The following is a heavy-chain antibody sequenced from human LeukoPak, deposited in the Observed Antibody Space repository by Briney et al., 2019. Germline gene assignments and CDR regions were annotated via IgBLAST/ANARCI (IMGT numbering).Heavy chain of an antibody. J-gene: IGHJ3*02. CDR3: ARATYYYDSSGYYFEGPRAFDI. V-gene: IGHV4-30-2*01. CDR1: GGSISSYS. Sequence: PSETLSLTCTVSGGSISSYSWSWIRQPPGKGLEWIGYIYHSGSTYYNPSLKSRVTISVDRSKNQFSLKLSSVTAADTAVYYCARATYYYDSSGYYFEGPRAFDIWGQGTMVTVSS. CDR2: IYHSGST. D-gene: IGHD3-22*01.